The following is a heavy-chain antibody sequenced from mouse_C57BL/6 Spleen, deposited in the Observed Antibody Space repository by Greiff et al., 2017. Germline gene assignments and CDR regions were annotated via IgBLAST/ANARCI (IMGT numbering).Heavy chain of an antibody. CDR1: GFNIKDYY. CDR2: IDPEDGDT. V-gene: IGHV14-1*01. J-gene: IGHJ1*03. D-gene: IGHD1-1*01. Sequence: VQLQQSGAELVRPGASVKLSCTASGFNIKDYYMHWVKQRPEQGLEWIGRIDPEDGDTEYAPKFPGKATMTADTSSNTAYLQLSSLTSEDTAVXYCTTDYGGSFHWYFDVWGTGTTVTVSS. CDR3: TTDYGGSFHWYFDV.